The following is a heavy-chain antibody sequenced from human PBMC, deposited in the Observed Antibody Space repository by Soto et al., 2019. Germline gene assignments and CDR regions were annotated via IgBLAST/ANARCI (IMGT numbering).Heavy chain of an antibody. Sequence: SVKVSCKASGFTFTSSAVQWVRQARGQRLEWIGWIVVGSGNTNYAQXXXXXXXXXXXXXXXTAYMELSSLRSEDTAVYYCAXTXXSDCGSGSSYRFDYWGQGTLVTVSS. CDR3: AXTXXSDCGSGSSYRFDY. CDR2: IVVGSGNT. CDR1: GFTFTSSA. V-gene: IGHV1-58*01. D-gene: IGHD3-10*01. J-gene: IGHJ4*02.